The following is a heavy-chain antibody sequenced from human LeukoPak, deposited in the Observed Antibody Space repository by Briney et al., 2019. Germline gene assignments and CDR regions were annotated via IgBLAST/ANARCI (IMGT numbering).Heavy chain of an antibody. CDR1: GYTFTSYG. D-gene: IGHD6-13*01. V-gene: IGHV1-18*01. CDR3: ARSLGGSSWPYYFDY. Sequence: AAVTVSCKASGYTFTSYGISWVRQAPGQGREWMGWISAYNGNTNYAQKLQGRVTMTTDTSTSTAYMELRSLRSDDTAVYYCARSLGGSSWPYYFDYWGQGTLVTVSS. CDR2: ISAYNGNT. J-gene: IGHJ4*02.